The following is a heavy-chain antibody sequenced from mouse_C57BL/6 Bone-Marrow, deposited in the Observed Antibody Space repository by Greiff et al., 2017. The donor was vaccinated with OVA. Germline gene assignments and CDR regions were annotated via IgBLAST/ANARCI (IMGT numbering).Heavy chain of an antibody. CDR1: GYAFSSSW. CDR2: IYPGDGDT. V-gene: IGHV1-82*01. D-gene: IGHD1-1*01. Sequence: VQGVESGPELVKPGASVKISCKASGYAFSSSWMNWVKQRPGKGLEWIGRIYPGDGDTNYNGKFKGKATLTADKSSSTAYMQLSSLTSEDSAVYFCARITTVAHWGQGTLVTVSA. J-gene: IGHJ3*01. CDR3: ARITTVAH.